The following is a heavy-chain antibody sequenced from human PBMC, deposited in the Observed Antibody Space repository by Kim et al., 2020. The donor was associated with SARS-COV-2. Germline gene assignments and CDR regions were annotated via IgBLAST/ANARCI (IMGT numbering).Heavy chain of an antibody. D-gene: IGHD5-18*01. V-gene: IGHV3-13*04. CDR2: IGTAGDT. J-gene: IGHJ5*02. Sequence: GGSLRLSCAASGFTFSSYDMHWVRQATGKGLEWVSAIGTAGDTYYPGSVKGRFTISRENAKNSLYLQMNSLRAGDTAVYYCARGTAAMDPYNWFDPWGQGTLVTVSS. CDR1: GFTFSSYD. CDR3: ARGTAAMDPYNWFDP.